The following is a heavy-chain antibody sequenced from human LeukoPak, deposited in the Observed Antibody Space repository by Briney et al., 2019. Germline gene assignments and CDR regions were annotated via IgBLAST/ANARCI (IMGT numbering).Heavy chain of an antibody. CDR3: SRGGLWGGDY. CDR1: GFTFSSYW. CDR2: IKADGGDK. D-gene: IGHD3-16*01. Sequence: GGSLRLSCAASGFTFSSYWMTWVRQAPGRGLEWVATIKADGGDKYYVNSVKGRFTISRDNAKNSLSLQMDSLRAEDTAVYYCSRGGLWGGDYWGQGTLVTVSS. V-gene: IGHV3-7*01. J-gene: IGHJ4*02.